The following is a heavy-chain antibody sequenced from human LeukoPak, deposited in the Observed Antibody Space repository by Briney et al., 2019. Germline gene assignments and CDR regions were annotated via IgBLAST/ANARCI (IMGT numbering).Heavy chain of an antibody. D-gene: IGHD4-17*01. V-gene: IGHV3-73*01. Sequence: PGGSLRLSCAASGFTFSGSAMHWVRQASGKGLEWVGRIRSKANSYATAYAASVKGRFTISRDDSKNTAYLQMNSLKTEDTAVYYCTHAGPDDYGDYLRSMCGMDVWGQGTTVTVSS. J-gene: IGHJ6*02. CDR3: THAGPDDYGDYLRSMCGMDV. CDR2: IRSKANSYAT. CDR1: GFTFSGSA.